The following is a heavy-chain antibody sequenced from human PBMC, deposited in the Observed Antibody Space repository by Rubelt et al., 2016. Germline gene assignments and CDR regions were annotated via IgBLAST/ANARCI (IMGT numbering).Heavy chain of an antibody. J-gene: IGHJ4*02. V-gene: IGHV3-33*01. Sequence: TFTSYGIHWVRQAPGKGLESVAVLWSDGSNKDYADSVKGRFTISRDNSQNTLYLEINSLRGEDTAVYYCGRDRPPAPNWGSYFDYWGQGTLVTGSS. CDR2: LWSDGSNK. D-gene: IGHD7-27*01. CDR3: GRDRPPAPNWGSYFDY. CDR1: TFTSYG.